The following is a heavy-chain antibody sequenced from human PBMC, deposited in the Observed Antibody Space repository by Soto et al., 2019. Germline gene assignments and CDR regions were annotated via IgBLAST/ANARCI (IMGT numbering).Heavy chain of an antibody. D-gene: IGHD3-10*01. J-gene: IGHJ5*02. V-gene: IGHV3-49*03. Sequence: GGSLRLSCTSSVFTFVDYAMSWFRQAPGKGLEWVGFIRSKAYGGTTEYAASVKGRFTISRDDSKSIAYLQMNSLKTEDTAVYYCTRAIGRLLWFGESNNWFDPWGQGTLVTVSS. CDR1: VFTFVDYA. CDR2: IRSKAYGGTT. CDR3: TRAIGRLLWFGESNNWFDP.